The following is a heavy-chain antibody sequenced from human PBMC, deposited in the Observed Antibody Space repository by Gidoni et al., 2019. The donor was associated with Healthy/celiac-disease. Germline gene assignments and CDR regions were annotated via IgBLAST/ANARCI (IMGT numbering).Heavy chain of an antibody. J-gene: IGHJ3*02. Sequence: QVQLVESGGGVVQPGRSLRLSCAAAGFTFSSYGMHWVRQAPGKGLEWVAVIWYDGSNKYYADSVKGRFTISRDNSKNTLYLQMNSLRAEDTAVYYCARDQWIQQDSAFDIWGQGTMVTVSS. D-gene: IGHD5-18*01. CDR2: IWYDGSNK. CDR1: GFTFSSYG. V-gene: IGHV3-33*01. CDR3: ARDQWIQQDSAFDI.